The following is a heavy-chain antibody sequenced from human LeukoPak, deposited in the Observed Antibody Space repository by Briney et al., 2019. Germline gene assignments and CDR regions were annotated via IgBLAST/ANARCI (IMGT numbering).Heavy chain of an antibody. CDR3: ARGRGRDGDNLAS. CDR2: VYYSGTT. CDR1: GGSVTSYY. J-gene: IGHJ4*02. Sequence: KPSETLSLTCSVSGGSVTSYYWSWIRQPPGKGLEWIGYVYYSGTTNYNPSVKSRVTISVDTSKNQFSLKLTSVSAADTAIYYCARGRGRDGDNLASWSQGTLVTVSS. D-gene: IGHD5-24*01. V-gene: IGHV4-59*02.